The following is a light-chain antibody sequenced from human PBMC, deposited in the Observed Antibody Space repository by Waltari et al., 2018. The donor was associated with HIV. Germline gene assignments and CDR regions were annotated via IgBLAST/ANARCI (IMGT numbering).Light chain of an antibody. J-gene: IGKJ4*01. V-gene: IGKV3-11*01. CDR2: DAS. CDR3: QQRSDWPPLT. CDR1: QSVNRT. Sequence: EIVLTQSPATLSLSPGERATLSCRDSQSVNRTLAWYQQKPGQAPRLLIYDASNRATGIPARFSGSGSGTDFTLTISSLEPEDFAVYYCQQRSDWPPLTFGGGTKVEIK.